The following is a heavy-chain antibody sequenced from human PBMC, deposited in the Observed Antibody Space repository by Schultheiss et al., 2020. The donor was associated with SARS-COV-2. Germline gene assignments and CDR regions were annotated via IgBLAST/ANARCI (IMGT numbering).Heavy chain of an antibody. J-gene: IGHJ4*02. CDR3: ARGPRLWFRELYVDY. Sequence: GGSLRLSCAASGFTFSSYAMHWVRQAPGKGLEWVAVISYDGSNKYYADSVKGRFTISRDNSKNTLYLQMNSLRAEDTAVYYCARGPRLWFRELYVDYWGQGTLVTVSS. V-gene: IGHV3-30*07. D-gene: IGHD3-10*01. CDR2: ISYDGSNK. CDR1: GFTFSSYA.